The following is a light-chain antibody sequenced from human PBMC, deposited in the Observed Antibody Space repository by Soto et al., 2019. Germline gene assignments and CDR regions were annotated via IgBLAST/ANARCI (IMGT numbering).Light chain of an antibody. V-gene: IGLV2-14*01. J-gene: IGLJ1*01. CDR3: SSYTSSTSLYV. Sequence: ALTQPASVSGSPGQSITISCTGTSSDVGGYNYVSWYQQHPGKAPKLMIYDVSNRPSGVSNRFSGSKSGNTASLTISGLQAEDEADYYCSSYTSSTSLYVFGTGTKVIVL. CDR1: SSDVGGYNY. CDR2: DVS.